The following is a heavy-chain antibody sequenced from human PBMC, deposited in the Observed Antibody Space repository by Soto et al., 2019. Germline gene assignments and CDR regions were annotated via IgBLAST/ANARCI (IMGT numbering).Heavy chain of an antibody. V-gene: IGHV1-69*12. CDR3: ARDGRARRESGYDELVDYGEPYDYGMDV. J-gene: IGHJ6*02. Sequence: QVQLVQSGAEVKKPGSSVKVSCKASGGTFSSYAISWVRQAPGQGLEWMGGIIPIFGTANYAQKFQGRVRISADESKTTAYMELTSLRSEDTAVYYCARDGRARRESGYDELVDYGEPYDYGMDVWGQGTTVTVSS. CDR1: GGTFSSYA. D-gene: IGHD5-12*01. CDR2: IIPIFGTA.